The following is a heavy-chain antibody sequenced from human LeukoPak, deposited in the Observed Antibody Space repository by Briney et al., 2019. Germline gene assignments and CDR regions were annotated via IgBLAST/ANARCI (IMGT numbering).Heavy chain of an antibody. CDR1: GFTFSNYA. CDR3: AKARYNSSWYGSDY. V-gene: IGHV3-23*01. D-gene: IGHD6-13*01. Sequence: PGGSLRLSCAASGFTFSNYAMSWVRQAPGRGLEWVSGINGSGGGTYYADSVKGRFTTSRDSSKNTLYLQMNSLRVEDTAVYFCAKARYNSSWYGSDYWGQGTLVIVSA. CDR2: INGSGGGT. J-gene: IGHJ4*02.